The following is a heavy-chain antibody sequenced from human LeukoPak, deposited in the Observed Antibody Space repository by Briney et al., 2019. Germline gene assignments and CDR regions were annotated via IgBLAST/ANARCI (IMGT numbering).Heavy chain of an antibody. CDR1: GYDFTNYY. CDR3: ARGARYFDWLDQDY. J-gene: IGHJ4*02. Sequence: ASVKVSCKASGYDFTNYYIHCVRQAPGQGLEWLGIINPSGGYTSYAQQLQGRVTMTTDTSTSTAYMVLRSLRSDDTAVYYCARGARYFDWLDQDYWGQGTLVTVSS. CDR2: INPSGGYT. D-gene: IGHD3-9*01. V-gene: IGHV1-46*01.